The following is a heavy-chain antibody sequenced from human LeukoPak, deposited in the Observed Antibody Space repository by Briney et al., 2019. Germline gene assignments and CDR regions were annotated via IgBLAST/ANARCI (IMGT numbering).Heavy chain of an antibody. CDR1: GNSISSGYY. Sequence: SETLSLTCTVSGNSISSGYYWGWIRQPPGKGLKWIGSISHSGNTYYNPSLKSRVTISVDTSKNQFSLKLSSVTAADTAVYYCARGQARLSWFDPWGGGTVVSVSS. D-gene: IGHD6-19*01. J-gene: IGHJ5*02. CDR3: ARGQARLSWFDP. CDR2: ISHSGNT. V-gene: IGHV4-38-2*02.